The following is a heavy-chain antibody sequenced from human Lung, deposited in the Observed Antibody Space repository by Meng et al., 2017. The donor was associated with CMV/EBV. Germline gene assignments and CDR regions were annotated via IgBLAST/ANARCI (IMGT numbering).Heavy chain of an antibody. CDR3: ARDRGSSGC. D-gene: IGHD6-19*01. J-gene: IGHJ4*02. Sequence: EVQLVESGGGLVTPGGSMRLSCASSGFTFSSYSMNWVRQAPGKGLEWVSSISSSSSYIYYADSVNGRFTISRDNAKNSLYLQMNSLRAEDTAVYYCARDRGSSGCWGQGTLVTVSS. CDR1: GFTFSSYS. V-gene: IGHV3-21*01. CDR2: ISSSSSYI.